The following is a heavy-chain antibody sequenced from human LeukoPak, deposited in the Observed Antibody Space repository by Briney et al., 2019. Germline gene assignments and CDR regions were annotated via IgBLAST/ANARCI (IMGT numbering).Heavy chain of an antibody. D-gene: IGHD6-19*01. CDR2: LVSSSSSAT. V-gene: IGHV3-48*01. CDR3: AGGQMFTSGGFES. CDR1: GFALSASN. Sequence: QPGGSLRLSCAASGFALSASNMHWVRQAPGRGLQWVSSLVSSSSSATYYADSVKGRFTISRDNSKNTLSLQMSSLRPDDTALYYCAGGQMFTSGGFESWGQGALVTVSS. J-gene: IGHJ4*02.